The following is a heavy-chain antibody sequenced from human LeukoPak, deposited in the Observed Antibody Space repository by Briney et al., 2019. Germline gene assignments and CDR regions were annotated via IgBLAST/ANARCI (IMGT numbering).Heavy chain of an antibody. V-gene: IGHV4-34*01. D-gene: IGHD4-11*01. CDR2: INHSGST. CDR1: GGSFSGYY. J-gene: IGHJ3*02. Sequence: SETLSLTCAVYGGSFSGYYWSWIRQPPGKGLEWIGEINHSGSTNYNPSLKSRVTILVDTSKNQFSLKLSSVTAADTAVYYCAREPDYQDAFDIWGQGTMVTVSS. CDR3: AREPDYQDAFDI.